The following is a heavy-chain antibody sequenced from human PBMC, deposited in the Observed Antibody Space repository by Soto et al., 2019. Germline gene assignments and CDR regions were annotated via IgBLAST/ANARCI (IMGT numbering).Heavy chain of an antibody. D-gene: IGHD4-17*01. CDR2: INISNGNT. Sequence: GASVKVSCKASGYTFTSYGISWVRQAPGQRLECMGWINISNGNTEYSQNFQGRVTMTRDTSASTAYMELSSLRSEDTAGYYCARDTDLTLVTTLDYWGQGTPVTVSS. V-gene: IGHV1-3*04. CDR1: GYTFTSYG. J-gene: IGHJ4*02. CDR3: ARDTDLTLVTTLDY.